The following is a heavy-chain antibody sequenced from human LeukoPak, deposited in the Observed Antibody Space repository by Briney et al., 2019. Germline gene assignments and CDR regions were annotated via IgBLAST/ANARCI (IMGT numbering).Heavy chain of an antibody. V-gene: IGHV1-46*01. CDR2: INPSGGST. J-gene: IGHJ4*02. CDR1: GYTFTSYY. CDR3: ARAYYHDSSDYYFPLDY. D-gene: IGHD3-22*01. Sequence: ASVKVSCKASGYTFTSYYMHWVRQAPGQGLEWMGIINPSGGSTTYAQKFQGRVTMTRDTSTSTVYMELSSLRSEDTAVYYCARAYYHDSSDYYFPLDYWGQGTLVTVSS.